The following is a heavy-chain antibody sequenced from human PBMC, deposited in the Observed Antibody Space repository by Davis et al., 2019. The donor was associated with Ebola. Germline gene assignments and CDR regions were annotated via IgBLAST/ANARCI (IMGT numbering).Heavy chain of an antibody. CDR3: ARDDKVMHFDY. Sequence: ASVKVSCKASGYTFTGYYIHWVRQAPGQGLEWMGWINPNTGGTNYAQKFQGRVTMTRDTSISTAHMELSRLRSDDTAVYYCARDDKVMHFDYWGQGTLVTVSS. D-gene: IGHD3-16*01. V-gene: IGHV1-2*02. J-gene: IGHJ4*02. CDR1: GYTFTGYY. CDR2: INPNTGGT.